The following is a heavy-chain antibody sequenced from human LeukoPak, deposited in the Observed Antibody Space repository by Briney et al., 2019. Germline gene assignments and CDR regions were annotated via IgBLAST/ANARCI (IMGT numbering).Heavy chain of an antibody. CDR1: GFTFSSYS. J-gene: IGHJ4*02. V-gene: IGHV3-21*01. CDR2: ISSSSSYI. D-gene: IGHD2-2*01. Sequence: GGSLRLSCAASGFTFSSYSMNWVRQAPGKGLEWVSSISSSSSYIYYADSVKGRFTISRDNAKNSLYLQMNSLRAEDTAVYYCARDLTRPYIVVVPAAIDYWGQGTLVTVSS. CDR3: ARDLTRPYIVVVPAAIDY.